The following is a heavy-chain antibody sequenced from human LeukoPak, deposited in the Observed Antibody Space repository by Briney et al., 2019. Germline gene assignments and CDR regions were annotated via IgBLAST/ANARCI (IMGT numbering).Heavy chain of an antibody. D-gene: IGHD1-7*01. CDR1: GVSISSSSCY. CDR2: IFHTGSA. V-gene: IGHV4-39*07. J-gene: IGHJ3*02. Sequence: SETLSLTCDVTGVSISSSSCYWGWLRQPPGKGLEWIGSIFHTGSAYYNPSLKSRVTLSVATSKNQFSLKLSSVTAADTAVYYCARERTNDGFDIWGQGTMVTVSS. CDR3: ARERTNDGFDI.